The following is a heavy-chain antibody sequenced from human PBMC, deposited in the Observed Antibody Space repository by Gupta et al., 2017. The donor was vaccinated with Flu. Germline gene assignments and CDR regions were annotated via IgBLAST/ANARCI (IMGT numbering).Heavy chain of an antibody. CDR2: IRSRGYGRTT. D-gene: IGHD5-12*01. CDR3: TRDRIEWQRYDYYYMDA. J-gene: IGHJ6*03. Sequence: EMQLVESGGGLVQPGRSLRLSCTGSGFTFGDYGVSWVRQAPGKGLEWVGFIRSRGYGRTTEYAASVRGRFTISRDDYNSVAYLQMDSLKSEDTAVYFCTRDRIEWQRYDYYYMDAWGKGTTVTVSS. V-gene: IGHV3-49*04. CDR1: GFTFGDYG.